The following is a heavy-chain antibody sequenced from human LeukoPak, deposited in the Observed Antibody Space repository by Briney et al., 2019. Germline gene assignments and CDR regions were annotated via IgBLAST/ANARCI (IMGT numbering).Heavy chain of an antibody. J-gene: IGHJ4*02. CDR3: ARVGDDYSTYQFDY. CDR2: LYYSGII. CDR1: GGSISSDDSS. V-gene: IGHV4-30-4*07. Sequence: SETLSLTCTVPGGSISSDDSSWSWIPQPPGKGLEWIGYLYYSGIIFYNPSLRSRDTISPHMSRNQFSLKLTSVTAADTAVYYCARVGDDYSTYQFDYWGQGTLVTVSS. D-gene: IGHD4-11*01.